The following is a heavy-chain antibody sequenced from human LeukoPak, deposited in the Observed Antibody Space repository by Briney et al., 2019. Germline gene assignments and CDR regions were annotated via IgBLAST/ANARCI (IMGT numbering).Heavy chain of an antibody. V-gene: IGHV3-23*01. CDR1: GFTFTKCA. D-gene: IGHD5-12*01. Sequence: GGSLRLSCVASGFTFTKCAMSWVRQAPGKGLEWVAIITATGDTAYYADSVKGRFTISRDNSKNTLYLQMNSLRAEDTAVYYCAKGGPYYYYGMDVWGQGTTVTVSS. J-gene: IGHJ6*02. CDR2: ITATGDTA. CDR3: AKGGPYYYYGMDV.